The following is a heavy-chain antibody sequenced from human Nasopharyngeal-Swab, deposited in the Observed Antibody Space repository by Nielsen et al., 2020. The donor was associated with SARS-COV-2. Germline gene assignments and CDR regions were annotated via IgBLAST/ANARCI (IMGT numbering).Heavy chain of an antibody. CDR1: GGSILSNY. CDR3: ARDNFLVRWEPDY. CDR2: VYYSGST. J-gene: IGHJ4*02. D-gene: IGHD1-26*01. V-gene: IGHV4-39*07. Sequence: GSLRLSCAVSGGSILSNYWGWIRQPPGKGLEWIGNVYYSGSTYYNPSLKSRVTISVDASKNQFSLKLNSVTAADTAVYYCARDNFLVRWEPDYWGQGTLVTVSS.